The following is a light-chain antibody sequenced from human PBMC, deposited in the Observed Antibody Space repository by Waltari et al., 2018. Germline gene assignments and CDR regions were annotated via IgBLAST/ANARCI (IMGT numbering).Light chain of an antibody. CDR2: ATS. CDR3: QQSYRTPPLT. Sequence: DIQMTQSPSSLSASVGDRVTIPCRASQRISGYLNWYQQKPGKAPKLLIYATSSLQSGGPARFSGSGSGTDFTLTISSLQPEDFATYYCQQSYRTPPLTFGGGTKVEIK. CDR1: QRISGY. J-gene: IGKJ4*01. V-gene: IGKV1-39*01.